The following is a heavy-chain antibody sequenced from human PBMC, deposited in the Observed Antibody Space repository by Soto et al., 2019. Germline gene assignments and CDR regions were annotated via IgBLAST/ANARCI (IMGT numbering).Heavy chain of an antibody. D-gene: IGHD6-6*01. J-gene: IGHJ6*02. CDR2: IYPGDSDI. CDR1: GYSFSNYW. V-gene: IGHV5-51*01. CDR3: ARRSSSSGWGYYGLDV. Sequence: PGESLKISCKGSGYSFSNYWIGWVRQMPGKGLEWMGIIYPGDSDIRYSPSFQGQVTISADKSISTACLQWSSLKASDTAMYYCARRSSSSGWGYYGLDVWGQGTTVTV.